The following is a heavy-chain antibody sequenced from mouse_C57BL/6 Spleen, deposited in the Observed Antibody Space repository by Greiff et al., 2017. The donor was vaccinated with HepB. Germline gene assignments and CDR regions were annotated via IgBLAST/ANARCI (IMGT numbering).Heavy chain of an antibody. CDR2: INPSSGYT. V-gene: IGHV1-7*01. D-gene: IGHD1-1*01. CDR3: AREDYYGSLYYFDY. Sequence: VQLQQSGAELAKPGASVKLSCKASGYTFTSYWMHWVKQRPGQGLEWIGYINPSSGYTKYNQKFKDKATLTADKSSRTAYMQLSSLTYEDSSVYYCAREDYYGSLYYFDYWGQGTTLTVSS. CDR1: GYTFTSYW. J-gene: IGHJ2*01.